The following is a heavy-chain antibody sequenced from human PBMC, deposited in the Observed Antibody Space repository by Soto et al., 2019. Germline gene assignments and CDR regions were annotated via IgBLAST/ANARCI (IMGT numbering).Heavy chain of an antibody. V-gene: IGHV3-11*05. CDR2: IGSSSSYA. Sequence: QVQLVESGGGLLKPGESLRLSCAASGFTFSDYYMTWIRQAPGKGLEWISYIGSSSSYANYADSVKGRFTISRDNAKNSLYLQMNSLRAEDTAVYYCEGAAYYSLDYWGQGTLVAVSS. D-gene: IGHD3-22*01. J-gene: IGHJ4*02. CDR1: GFTFSDYY. CDR3: EGAAYYSLDY.